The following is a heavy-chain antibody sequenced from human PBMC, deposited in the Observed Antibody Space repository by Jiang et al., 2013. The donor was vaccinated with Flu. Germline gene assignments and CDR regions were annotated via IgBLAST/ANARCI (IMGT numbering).Heavy chain of an antibody. J-gene: IGHJ3*02. CDR3: ARGSAAAGVAFDI. Sequence: PGLVKPSETLSLTCTVSGGSISSYYWSWIRQPPGKGLEWIGYIYYSGSTNYNPSLKSRVTISVDTSKNQFSLKLSSVTAADTAVYYCARGSAAAGVAFDIWGQGTMVTVSS. CDR1: GGSISSYY. V-gene: IGHV4-59*01. CDR2: IYYSGST. D-gene: IGHD6-13*01.